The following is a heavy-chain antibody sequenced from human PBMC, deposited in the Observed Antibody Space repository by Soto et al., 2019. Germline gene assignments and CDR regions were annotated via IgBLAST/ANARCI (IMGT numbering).Heavy chain of an antibody. J-gene: IGHJ5*02. Sequence: SETLSLTSTASGGSISSSSHFWVWLLQPPGKGLEWIGTIYFTGNTYYTPYLKSRLTMSIDTSKNEFSRRLNSVTAADTAVYYCAGQTFTIAAASYGRSNWFDPWGPGTLVTVSS. CDR3: AGQTFTIAAASYGRSNWFDP. CDR2: IYFTGNT. D-gene: IGHD6-25*01. V-gene: IGHV4-39*01. CDR1: GGSISSSSHF.